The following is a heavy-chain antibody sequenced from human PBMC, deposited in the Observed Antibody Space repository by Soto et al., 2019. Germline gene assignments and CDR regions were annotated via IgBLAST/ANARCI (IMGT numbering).Heavy chain of an antibody. CDR1: GGSISSSSYY. V-gene: IGHV4-39*01. Sequence: QLQLQESGPGLVKPSETLSLTCTVSGGSISSSSYYWGWIRQPPGKGLEWIGRIYYSGSTYYNPSLKSRVTISVDTSKHQFSPKLSSVTAADTAVYYCARKFVAVAGTLAWYFDLWGRGTLVTVSS. CDR3: ARKFVAVAGTLAWYFDL. D-gene: IGHD6-19*01. CDR2: IYYSGST. J-gene: IGHJ2*01.